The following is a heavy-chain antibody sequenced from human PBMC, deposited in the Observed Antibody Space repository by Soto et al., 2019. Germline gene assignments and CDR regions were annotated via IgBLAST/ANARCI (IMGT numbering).Heavy chain of an antibody. V-gene: IGHV4-39*01. D-gene: IGHD3-10*01. CDR2: IYYSGST. CDR3: ARVYGSGSPTMKYYYYYGMDV. Sequence: SEALSLRCGGSGGSISSSRYYWGWIRQPPGKGLEWIGSIYYSGSTYYNPSLKSRVTISADTSKNQFSLKLSSVTAADTAVYYCARVYGSGSPTMKYYYYYGMDVCGQGPMVT. CDR1: GGSISSSRYY. J-gene: IGHJ6*01.